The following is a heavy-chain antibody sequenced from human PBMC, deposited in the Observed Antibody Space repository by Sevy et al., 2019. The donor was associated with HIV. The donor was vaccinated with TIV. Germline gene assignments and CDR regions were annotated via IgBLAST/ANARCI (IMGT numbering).Heavy chain of an antibody. D-gene: IGHD2-2*01. J-gene: IGHJ6*02. CDR3: VRILSTSYYNYHALDV. V-gene: IGHV1-8*01. CDR1: GYTFTSYD. CDR2: MSPNSGNT. Sequence: ASVKVCCRASGYTFTSYDIYWVRQTTGQGLEWMGWMSPNSGNTGYAQKFQGRVTMTRDTSKGTAYMELSSLRSDDTAVSYCVRILSTSYYNYHALDVWGQGTTVTVSS.